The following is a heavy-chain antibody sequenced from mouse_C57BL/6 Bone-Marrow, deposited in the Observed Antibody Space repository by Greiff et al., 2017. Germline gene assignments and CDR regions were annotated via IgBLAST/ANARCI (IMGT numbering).Heavy chain of an antibody. V-gene: IGHV1-15*01. J-gene: IGHJ1*03. CDR1: GYTFTDYE. Sequence: VQLQQSGAELVRPGASVTLSCKASGYTFTDYEMHWVKQTPVHGLEWIGAIDPETGGTAYNQKFKGKAILTADKSSSTAYMELRSLTSEDSAVYYCTGTTVWYFGVWGTGTTVTVSS. D-gene: IGHD1-1*01. CDR2: IDPETGGT. CDR3: TGTTVWYFGV.